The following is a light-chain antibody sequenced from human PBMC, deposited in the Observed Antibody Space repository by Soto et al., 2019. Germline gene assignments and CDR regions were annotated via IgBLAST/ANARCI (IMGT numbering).Light chain of an antibody. CDR1: SNDVGGYNY. CDR3: SSYTGSSTPPYV. Sequence: QSALTQPASVSGSPGQSITISCTGTSNDVGGYNYVSWYQQHPGKAPKLMIYEVSNRPSGVSNRFSGSKSGNTASLTISGLQAEDVADYYCSSYTGSSTPPYVLGTGTKLTVL. J-gene: IGLJ1*01. CDR2: EVS. V-gene: IGLV2-14*01.